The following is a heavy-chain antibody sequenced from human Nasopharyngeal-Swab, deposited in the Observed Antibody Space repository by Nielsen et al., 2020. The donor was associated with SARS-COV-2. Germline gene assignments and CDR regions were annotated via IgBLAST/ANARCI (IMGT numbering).Heavy chain of an antibody. Sequence: GQSLKISCAASGFTFSTYAMTWVRQAPGKGLEWVSTIDAGGANTFYADSVEGRFTISRDNSENTLYLQMNSLRPEEAAVYYCVRDSSWAFHSWGQGTLVTVSS. CDR2: IDAGGANT. V-gene: IGHV3-23*01. J-gene: IGHJ4*02. CDR1: GFTFSTYA. D-gene: IGHD7-27*01. CDR3: VRDSSWAFHS.